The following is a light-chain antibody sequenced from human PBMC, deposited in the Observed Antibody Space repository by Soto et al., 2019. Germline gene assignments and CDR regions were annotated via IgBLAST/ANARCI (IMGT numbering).Light chain of an antibody. Sequence: DIQMTQSPSTLSASVGDRVTITCRASQSISSWLAWYQQKPWKAPKLLIYKASSLESGVPSSFSGSGSGTEFTLTISSLQPDDFANYSCQQYNSYSRAFGQGTKVEIK. CDR2: KAS. CDR1: QSISSW. CDR3: QQYNSYSRA. J-gene: IGKJ1*01. V-gene: IGKV1-5*03.